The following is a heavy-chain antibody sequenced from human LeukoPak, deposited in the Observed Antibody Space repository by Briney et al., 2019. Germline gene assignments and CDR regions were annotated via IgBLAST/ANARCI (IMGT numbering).Heavy chain of an antibody. CDR3: TTGPYSSSWYWLY. J-gene: IGHJ4*02. D-gene: IGHD6-13*01. CDR1: GFTFSNVW. CDR2: IKSKTDGGTT. V-gene: IGHV3-15*01. Sequence: NPGGSLRLSCAASGFTFSNVWMSWVRQAPGKGLEWAGRIKSKTDGGTTDYAAPVKGRFTISRDDSKNTLYLQMNSLKTEDTAVYYCTTGPYSSSWYWLYWGQGTLVTVSS.